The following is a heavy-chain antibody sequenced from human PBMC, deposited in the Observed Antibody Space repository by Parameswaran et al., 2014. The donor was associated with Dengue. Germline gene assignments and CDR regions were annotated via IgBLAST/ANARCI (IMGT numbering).Heavy chain of an antibody. Sequence: KWIRQPPGKGLEWVSSISSSSSYIYYADSVKGRFTISRDNAKNSLYLQMNSLRAEDTAVYYCARDDLYSPGGIDYWGQGTLVTVSS. D-gene: IGHD2-8*02. CDR2: ISSSSSYI. V-gene: IGHV3-21*01. CDR3: ARDDLYSPGGIDY. J-gene: IGHJ4*02.